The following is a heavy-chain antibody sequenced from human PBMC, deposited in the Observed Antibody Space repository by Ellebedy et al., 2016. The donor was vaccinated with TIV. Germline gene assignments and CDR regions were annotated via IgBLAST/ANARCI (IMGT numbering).Heavy chain of an antibody. CDR2: ISAYNGNT. J-gene: IGHJ4*02. CDR3: ARVVTSRITMIVVVPYYFEY. CDR1: SYTFTSYG. Sequence: ASVKVSXKASSYTFTSYGISWVRQAPGQGLEWMGWISAYNGNTNYAQKLQGRVTMTTDTSTSTAYMELRSLRSDDTAVYYCARVVTSRITMIVVVPYYFEYWGQGTLVTVSS. D-gene: IGHD3-22*01. V-gene: IGHV1-18*01.